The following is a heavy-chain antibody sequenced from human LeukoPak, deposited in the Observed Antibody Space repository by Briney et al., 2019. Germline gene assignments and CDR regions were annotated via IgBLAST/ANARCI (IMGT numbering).Heavy chain of an antibody. V-gene: IGHV4-4*02. CDR2: IYHSGST. J-gene: IGHJ4*02. Sequence: SETLSLTCAVSGGSISSSNWWSWVRQPPGKGLEWIGEIYHSGSTNYNPSLESRVTISVDKSKNQFSLKLSSVTAADTAVYYCARYYYGSGSYQDFDYWGQGTLVTVSS. CDR3: ARYYYGSGSYQDFDY. CDR1: GGSISSSNW. D-gene: IGHD3-10*01.